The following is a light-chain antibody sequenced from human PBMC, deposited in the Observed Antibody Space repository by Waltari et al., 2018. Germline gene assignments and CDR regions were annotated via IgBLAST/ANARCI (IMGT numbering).Light chain of an antibody. J-gene: IGKJ2*01. CDR3: MQATRFPPT. V-gene: IGKV2-24*01. CDR1: QSLRHRDGNTY. CDR2: RVS. Sequence: DIVMTLSPLSSPVIVGQPASIPCSSSQSLRHRDGNTYLNWLQQRPGQPPRFLVYRVSNRFSGVPDRFSGSGAGKDFTLEISRVEDEDVGVYYCMQATRFPPTFGQGTKLDIK.